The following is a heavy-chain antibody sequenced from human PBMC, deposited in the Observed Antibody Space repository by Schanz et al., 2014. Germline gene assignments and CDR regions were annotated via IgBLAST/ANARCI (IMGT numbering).Heavy chain of an antibody. D-gene: IGHD6-6*01. CDR2: INWNGGDT. J-gene: IGHJ5*02. CDR3: ARGSSASLSRVWFDL. Sequence: QLLESGGGLVKPGGSLRLSCAASGFIFDDYGMSWVRQVPGKGLEWVSGINWNGGDTSYADSVKGRFIISRDNAKNSLYLEMNSLRAGDTAFYHCARGSSASLSRVWFDLWGQGTLVTVSS. CDR1: GFIFDDYG. V-gene: IGHV3-20*01.